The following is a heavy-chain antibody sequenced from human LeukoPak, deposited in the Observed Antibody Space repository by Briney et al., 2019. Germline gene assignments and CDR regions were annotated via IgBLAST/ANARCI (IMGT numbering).Heavy chain of an antibody. D-gene: IGHD4-17*01. V-gene: IGHV3-23*01. J-gene: IGHJ4*02. CDR1: GFSFSNYA. CDR3: AKDEGTTGYD. Sequence: GGSLRLSCAASGFSFSNYAMSWVRQAPGKGLEWVSAISGSGGSTYFADSVKGRFTISRDNSKNTVYLQMNSLRAEDTAVYYCAKDEGTTGYDWGQGTLVTVSS. CDR2: ISGSGGST.